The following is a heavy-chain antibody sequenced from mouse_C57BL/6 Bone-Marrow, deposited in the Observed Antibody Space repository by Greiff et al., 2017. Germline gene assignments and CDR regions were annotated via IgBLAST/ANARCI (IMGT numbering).Heavy chain of an antibody. Sequence: EVKLEESGAGLVKPGVSLKISCAASGFTFSDYGMHWVRQAPEKGLEWVAYISSGSSTIYYADNVKGRFTISRDKSNHPPFMQMTSLRAEDRAMYYCARTYGSSYCDYWGKGTTLTVSS. D-gene: IGHD1-1*01. CDR2: ISSGSSTI. CDR3: ARTYGSSYCDY. CDR1: GFTFSDYG. J-gene: IGHJ2*01. V-gene: IGHV5-17*01.